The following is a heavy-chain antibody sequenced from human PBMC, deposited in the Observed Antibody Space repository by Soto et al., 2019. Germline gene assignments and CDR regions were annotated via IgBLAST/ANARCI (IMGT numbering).Heavy chain of an antibody. J-gene: IGHJ3*02. V-gene: IGHV1-3*01. Sequence: ASVKVSCKASGYTFTSYAMHWVRQAPGQRLEWMGWINPAGGNTEYSQKFQGRVTITRDTSATTAYMDLSSLRSEDTAVYYCARPLTFCNSFGCWGAFDIWGQGTMFTVSS. CDR3: ARPLTFCNSFGCWGAFDI. CDR1: GYTFTSYA. CDR2: INPAGGNT. D-gene: IGHD2-2*01.